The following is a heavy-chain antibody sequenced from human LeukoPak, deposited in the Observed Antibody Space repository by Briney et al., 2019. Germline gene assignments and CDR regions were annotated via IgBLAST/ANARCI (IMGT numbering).Heavy chain of an antibody. Sequence: GGSLRLSCAASGFTFDDYAMHWVRQAPGKGLEWVSGISWNSGSIGYADSVKGRFTISRDNAKNSLYLQMNSLRAEDTALYYCAKEVAAAGQYYFDYWGQGTLVTVSS. CDR1: GFTFDDYA. D-gene: IGHD6-13*01. J-gene: IGHJ4*02. CDR2: ISWNSGSI. V-gene: IGHV3-9*01. CDR3: AKEVAAAGQYYFDY.